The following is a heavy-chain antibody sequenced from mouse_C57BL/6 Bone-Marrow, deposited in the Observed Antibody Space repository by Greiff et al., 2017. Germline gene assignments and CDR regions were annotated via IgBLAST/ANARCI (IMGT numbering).Heavy chain of an antibody. CDR2: INSDGGST. V-gene: IGHV5-2*01. Sequence: EVKVVESGGGLVQPGESLKLSCESNEYEFPSHDMSWVRKTPEKRLELVAAINSDGGSTYYPDTMERRFIISRDNTKKTLYLQMSSLRSEDTALYYCARPDPPYYEGFDYWGQGTTLTVSS. CDR3: ARPDPPYYEGFDY. CDR1: EYEFPSHD. J-gene: IGHJ2*01. D-gene: IGHD1-1*02.